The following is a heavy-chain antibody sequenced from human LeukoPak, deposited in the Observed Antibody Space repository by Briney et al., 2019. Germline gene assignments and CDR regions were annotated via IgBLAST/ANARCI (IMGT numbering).Heavy chain of an antibody. CDR3: TGGGDY. V-gene: IGHV3-48*03. CDR2: ISSNGNTI. CDR1: GFSFRSYE. Sequence: PGGSLRLSCAASGFSFRSYEMNWVRQAPGKGLEWISHISSNGNTIYYADSVKGRFTISRGNAKNSLYLQMNSLRGEDTAVYYCTGGGDYWGQGTLVTVSS. D-gene: IGHD3-16*01. J-gene: IGHJ4*02.